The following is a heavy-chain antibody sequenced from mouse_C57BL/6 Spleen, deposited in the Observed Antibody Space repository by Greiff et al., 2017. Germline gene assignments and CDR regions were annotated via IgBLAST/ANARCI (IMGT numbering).Heavy chain of an antibody. Sequence: QVHVKQSGAELVRPGASVKLSCKASGYTFTDYYINWVKQRPGQGLEWIARIYPGSGNTYYNEKFKGKATLTAEKSSSTAYMQLSSLTSEDSAVYFCARELTGHFDYWGQGTTLTVSS. J-gene: IGHJ2*01. V-gene: IGHV1-76*01. CDR2: IYPGSGNT. CDR3: ARELTGHFDY. D-gene: IGHD4-1*01. CDR1: GYTFTDYY.